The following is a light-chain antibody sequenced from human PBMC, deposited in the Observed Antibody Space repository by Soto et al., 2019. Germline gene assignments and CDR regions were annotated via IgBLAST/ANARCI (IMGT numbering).Light chain of an antibody. J-gene: IGKJ3*01. CDR3: QQLNSYPRG. CDR2: AAS. CDR1: QGISSY. Sequence: DIQLTQSPSFLSACVGDRVTITCRASQGISSYLAWYQQKPGKAPKLLIYAASTLQSGVPSRFSGSGSGTEFTLTISSLQPEDFATYYCQQLNSYPRGFGPGTKVDIK. V-gene: IGKV1-9*01.